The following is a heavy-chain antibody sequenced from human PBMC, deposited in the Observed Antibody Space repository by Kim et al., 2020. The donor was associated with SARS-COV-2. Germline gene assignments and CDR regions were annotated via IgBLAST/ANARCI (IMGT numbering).Heavy chain of an antibody. CDR1: GYIFTDYA. V-gene: IGHV1-3*04. CDR2: INTGNGNT. CDR3: VRRETDYYYYYYMDV. Sequence: ASVKVSCKASGYIFTDYAIHWVRQAPGQRLEWMGWINTGNGNTKYSQKFQGRLTVTGDTSANTAYLELSSLTSEDTAVYYCVRRETDYYYYYYMDVWGKGTTVAVSS. J-gene: IGHJ6*03. D-gene: IGHD1-26*01.